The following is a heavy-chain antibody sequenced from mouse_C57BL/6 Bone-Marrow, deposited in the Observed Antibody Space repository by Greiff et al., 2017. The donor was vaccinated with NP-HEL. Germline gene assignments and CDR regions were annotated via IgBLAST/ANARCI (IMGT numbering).Heavy chain of an antibody. Sequence: QVQLKESGAELVKPGASVKLSCKASGYTFTSYWMHWVKQRPGQGLEWIGMIHPNSGSTNYNEKFKSKATLTVDKSSSTAYMQLSSLTSEDSAVYYCARRLRGRYFDYWGQGTTLTVSS. V-gene: IGHV1-64*01. J-gene: IGHJ2*01. CDR3: ARRLRGRYFDY. CDR1: GYTFTSYW. D-gene: IGHD3-2*02. CDR2: IHPNSGST.